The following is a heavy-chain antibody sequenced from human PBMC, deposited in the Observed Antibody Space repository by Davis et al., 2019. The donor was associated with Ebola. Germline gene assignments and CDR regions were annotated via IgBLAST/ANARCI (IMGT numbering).Heavy chain of an antibody. Sequence: MPGGSLRLSCTVSGGSISSSSYYWSWIRQPPGKGLEWIGEINHSGSTNYNPSLKSRVTISVDTSNNQFSLNFNSVTSADTAVYYCARDSAIWGQGTLVTVSS. D-gene: IGHD2-2*01. J-gene: IGHJ4*02. CDR1: GGSISSSSYY. V-gene: IGHV4-39*07. CDR2: INHSGST. CDR3: ARDSAI.